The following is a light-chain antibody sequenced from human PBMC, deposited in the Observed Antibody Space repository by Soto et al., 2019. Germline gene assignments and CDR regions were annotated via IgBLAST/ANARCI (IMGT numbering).Light chain of an antibody. CDR1: SSDIGAYTS. CDR2: EVS. V-gene: IGLV2-14*01. Sequence: QSLLTQPASVSGSPGQSITISCTGTSSDIGAYTSVSWYQQHPGKAPKVMIYEVSKRPSGVSNRFSGSKSGNTASLTISGLQGEDEAHYYCSSYTSDNRSYVFGTGTKVTVL. J-gene: IGLJ1*01. CDR3: SSYTSDNRSYV.